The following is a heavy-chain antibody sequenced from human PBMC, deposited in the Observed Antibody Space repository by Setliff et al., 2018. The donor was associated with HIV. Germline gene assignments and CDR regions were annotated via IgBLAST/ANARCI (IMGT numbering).Heavy chain of an antibody. CDR1: GGSISSGSYY. Sequence: SETLSLTCTVSGGSISSGSYYWTWIRQPAGKGLEWIGHIYTGGTTNYNPSLKSRVSTSADMSKNHFSLNLSSVTAADTAVYYCCRSMTTVLEDAFDIWGQGAMVTVS. D-gene: IGHD4-17*01. CDR2: IYTGGTT. V-gene: IGHV4-61*09. J-gene: IGHJ3*02. CDR3: CRSMTTVLEDAFDI.